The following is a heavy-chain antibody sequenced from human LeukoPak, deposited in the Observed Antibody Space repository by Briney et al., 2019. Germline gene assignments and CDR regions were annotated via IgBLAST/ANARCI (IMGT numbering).Heavy chain of an antibody. CDR2: INAGNGNT. CDR1: GYTFTSYA. D-gene: IGHD2-2*01. V-gene: IGHV1-3*01. CDR3: ARSTNLFVFDP. Sequence: ASVKVSCKASGYTFTSYAMHWVRQAPGQRLEWMGWINAGNGNTKYSQKLQGRVTITRDTSASTAYMELSSLRSEDTAVYYCARSTNLFVFDPWGQGTLVTVSS. J-gene: IGHJ5*02.